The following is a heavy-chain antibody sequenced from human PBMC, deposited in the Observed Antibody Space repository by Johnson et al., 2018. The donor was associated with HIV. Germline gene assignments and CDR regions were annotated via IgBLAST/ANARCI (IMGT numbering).Heavy chain of an antibody. CDR1: GFTFRSYG. CDR2: ISYDGSKK. J-gene: IGHJ3*02. CDR3: VKVQDEWFRALGAFDI. D-gene: IGHD3-10*01. Sequence: VQLVESGGGVVQPGRSLRLSCAASGFTFRSYGMHWVRQAPGKGLEWVAGISYDGSKKYHADSVKGRFTISRDNSKNTLYLQMNTLRAEDTAVYYCVKVQDEWFRALGAFDIWGQGTMVTVSS. V-gene: IGHV3-30*18.